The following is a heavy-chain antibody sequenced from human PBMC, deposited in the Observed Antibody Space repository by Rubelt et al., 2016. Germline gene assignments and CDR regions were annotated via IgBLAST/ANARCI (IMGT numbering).Heavy chain of an antibody. V-gene: IGHV4-34*01. CDR3: ARGTGIAAALKFDY. J-gene: IGHJ4*02. CDR2: INHSGST. CDR1: GGSFSGYY. Sequence: QVQLQQWGAGLLKPSETLSLTCGVYGGSFSGYYWSWIRQPPGKGLEWIGEINHSGSTNYNPSLKSRGTISVDTSKNQFSLKLGAVTAADTAVYYCARGTGIAAALKFDYWGQGTLVTVSS. D-gene: IGHD6-13*01.